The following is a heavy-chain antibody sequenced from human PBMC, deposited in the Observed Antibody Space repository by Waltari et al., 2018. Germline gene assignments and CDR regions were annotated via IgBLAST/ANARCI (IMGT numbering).Heavy chain of an antibody. J-gene: IGHJ4*02. V-gene: IGHV1-3*03. CDR1: GYTFTSYA. CDR3: ARDSNPAQVGTQLYTFDY. Sequence: QVQLVQSGAEVKKPGASVKVSCKASGYTFTSYAMHWVRQAPGQRLEWMGWINAGNDNTKYSQEFQGRVTITRDTSASTAYMELSSLRSEDMAVYYCARDSNPAQVGTQLYTFDYWGQGTLVTVSS. CDR2: INAGNDNT. D-gene: IGHD5-12*01.